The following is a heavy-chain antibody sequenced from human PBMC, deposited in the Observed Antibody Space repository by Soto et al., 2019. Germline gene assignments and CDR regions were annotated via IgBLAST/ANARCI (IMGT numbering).Heavy chain of an antibody. V-gene: IGHV3-15*01. Sequence: EVQLVESGGGLVKPGGSLRLSCTASGVTFSNMWMNWVRQAPGKGLEWVGRIKSKSDDETTDYAAPVKGRFNISREDSKNTLYLQMNSPKTEDAAVYYCTTGLTYYYDTSGHYWAGAMDVWGQGITVTVSS. CDR3: TTGLTYYYDTSGHYWAGAMDV. CDR2: IKSKSDDETT. D-gene: IGHD3-22*01. CDR1: GVTFSNMW. J-gene: IGHJ6*02.